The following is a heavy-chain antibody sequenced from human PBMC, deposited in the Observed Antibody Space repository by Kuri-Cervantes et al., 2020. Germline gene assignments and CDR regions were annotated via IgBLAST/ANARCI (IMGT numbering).Heavy chain of an antibody. V-gene: IGHV4-39*01. Sequence: SETLSLTCTVSGGSISSYYWGWIRQPPGKGLEWIGSIYYSGSTYYNPSLKSRATISVDTSKNQFSLKLSSVTAADTAVYYCARLSAAAGTLGWFDPWGQGTLVTVSS. CDR1: GGSISSYY. D-gene: IGHD6-13*01. J-gene: IGHJ5*02. CDR3: ARLSAAAGTLGWFDP. CDR2: IYYSGST.